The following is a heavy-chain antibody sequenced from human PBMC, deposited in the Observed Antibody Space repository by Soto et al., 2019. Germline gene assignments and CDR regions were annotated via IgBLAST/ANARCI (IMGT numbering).Heavy chain of an antibody. CDR3: ARGVDAGVDV. J-gene: IGHJ6*02. D-gene: IGHD1-1*01. CDR1: GYTFTTYD. Sequence: QVQLVQSGAEVTKPGASVKVSCKASGYTFTTYDINWVRQATGQGLEWLGWMSPNSDATGYAQKFQGRVTMTRDPSISTAYMELSNLRSEDTAMYFCARGVDAGVDVWGQGTTVTVSS. V-gene: IGHV1-8*01. CDR2: MSPNSDAT.